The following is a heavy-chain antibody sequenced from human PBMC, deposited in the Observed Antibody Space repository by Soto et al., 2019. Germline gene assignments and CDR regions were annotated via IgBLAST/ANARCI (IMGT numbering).Heavy chain of an antibody. J-gene: IGHJ4*02. V-gene: IGHV4-61*08. CDR2: VYYSGTT. CDR1: GGSIDSGDYY. CDR3: ARAVIAPTKYFDH. D-gene: IGHD2-21*01. Sequence: LSLTCTFSGGSIDSGDYYWSWIRQPPGKGLEWIGYVYYSGTTNYNPFLKSRVTLSLDKSKNQLSLKMNSVTAADTAGYYCARAVIAPTKYFDHCAQGTRV.